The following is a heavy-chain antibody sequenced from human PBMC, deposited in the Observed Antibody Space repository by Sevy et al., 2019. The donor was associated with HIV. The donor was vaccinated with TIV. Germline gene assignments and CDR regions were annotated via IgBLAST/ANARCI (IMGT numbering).Heavy chain of an antibody. V-gene: IGHV3-23*01. CDR1: GFTFSSYA. Sequence: GGSLRLSCAASGFTFSSYAMSWVRQAPGKGLEWVAAISGSGGSTYYADSVKGRFTISRDNSKNTLYLQMNSLRAEDTAVDYCAKALEYSSSSVDYWGQGTLVTVSS. J-gene: IGHJ4*02. CDR3: AKALEYSSSSVDY. CDR2: ISGSGGST. D-gene: IGHD6-6*01.